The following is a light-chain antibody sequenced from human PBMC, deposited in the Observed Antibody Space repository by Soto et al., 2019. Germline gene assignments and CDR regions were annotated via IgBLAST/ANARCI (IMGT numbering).Light chain of an antibody. CDR1: SSNIGAGYD. V-gene: IGLV1-40*01. Sequence: QAVVTQPPSVSGAPGQRVTISCTGSSSNIGAGYDVHWYQQLPGTAPKLLIYGNSNRPSGVPDRFSGSKSGTSASLAITGLQAGDGADYYCQSYDSSLSALFGGGTKLTVL. CDR2: GNS. J-gene: IGLJ2*01. CDR3: QSYDSSLSAL.